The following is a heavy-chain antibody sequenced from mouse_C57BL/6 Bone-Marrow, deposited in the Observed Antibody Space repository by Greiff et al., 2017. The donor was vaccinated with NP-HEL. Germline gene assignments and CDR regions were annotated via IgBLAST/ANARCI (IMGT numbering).Heavy chain of an antibody. D-gene: IGHD4-1*01. Sequence: VQLQQSGPGLVQPSQCLSITCTVSGFSLTSYGVHWVRQSPGKGLEWLGVIWSGGSTDYNAAFISRLSISKDNSKSPVFCKMNSRQADDTAIYYCASSNWDGWFAYWGQGTLVTVSA. CDR1: GFSLTSYG. J-gene: IGHJ3*01. CDR3: ASSNWDGWFAY. V-gene: IGHV2-2*01. CDR2: IWSGGST.